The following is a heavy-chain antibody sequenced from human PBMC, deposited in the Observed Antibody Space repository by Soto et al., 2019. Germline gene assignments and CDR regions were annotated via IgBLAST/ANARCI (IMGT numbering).Heavy chain of an antibody. D-gene: IGHD5-18*01. CDR1: GGTFSSYA. Sequence: QVQLVQSGAEVKKPGSSVKVSCKASGGTFSSYAISWVRQAPVQGLEWMGGIIPIFGTANYAQKFQGRVTITEDESTSTAYMELSSLRSEDTAVYYCARENVDTAMVTTYYYYGMDVWGQGTTVTVSS. V-gene: IGHV1-69*12. CDR3: ARENVDTAMVTTYYYYGMDV. CDR2: IIPIFGTA. J-gene: IGHJ6*02.